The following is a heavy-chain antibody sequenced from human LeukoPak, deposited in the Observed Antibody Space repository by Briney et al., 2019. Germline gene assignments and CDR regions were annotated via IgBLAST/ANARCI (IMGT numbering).Heavy chain of an antibody. CDR2: INHSGST. CDR1: GGSFSGYY. J-gene: IGHJ4*02. Sequence: PSETLSLTCAVYGGSFSGYYWSWIRQPPGKGLEWIGEINHSGSTNYNPSLKSRATISVDTSKNQFSLKLSSVTAADTAVYYCARGDRWLRFDYWGQGTLVTVSS. D-gene: IGHD5-12*01. V-gene: IGHV4-34*01. CDR3: ARGDRWLRFDY.